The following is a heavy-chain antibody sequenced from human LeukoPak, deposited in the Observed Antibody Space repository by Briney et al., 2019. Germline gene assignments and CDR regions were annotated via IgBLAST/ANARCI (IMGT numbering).Heavy chain of an antibody. J-gene: IGHJ3*02. CDR3: ARRTADYNYVDM. CDR1: GDSFSSNSTT. V-gene: IGHV6-1*01. Sequence: SQTQCLICAISGDSFSSNSTTWNRIRQSPSRGLEWLGRTYYRYKWYNDYAVSVKSRISINPDTSKNQFSLQLNFVTPEDRAVYYCARRTADYNYVDMWGQGTMVTVSS. D-gene: IGHD5-18*01. CDR2: TYYRYKWYN.